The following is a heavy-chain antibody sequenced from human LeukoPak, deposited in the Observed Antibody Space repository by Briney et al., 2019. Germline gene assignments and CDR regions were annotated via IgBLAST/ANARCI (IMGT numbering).Heavy chain of an antibody. Sequence: SETLSLTCTVSGGSTSSYYWSWIRQPPGKGLEWIGYIYYSGSTNYNPSLKSRVTISVDTSKNQFSLKLSSVTAADTAVYYCASTSDYSSSWIDFDYWGQGTLVTVSS. V-gene: IGHV4-59*01. J-gene: IGHJ4*02. CDR1: GGSTSSYY. D-gene: IGHD6-13*01. CDR3: ASTSDYSSSWIDFDY. CDR2: IYYSGST.